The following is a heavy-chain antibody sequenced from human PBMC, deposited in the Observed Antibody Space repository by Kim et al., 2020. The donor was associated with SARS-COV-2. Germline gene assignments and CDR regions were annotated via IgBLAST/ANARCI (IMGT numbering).Heavy chain of an antibody. D-gene: IGHD3-3*01. CDR3: AMDFGVVIRPFDY. CDR2: ISGSGGST. Sequence: GGSLRLSCAASGFTFSSYAMSWVRQAPGKGLEWVSAISGSGGSTYYADSVKGRFTISRDNSKNTLYLQMNSLTAEDTAVYYCAMDFGVVIRPFDYWGQGTLVTVAS. CDR1: GFTFSSYA. J-gene: IGHJ4*02. V-gene: IGHV3-23*01.